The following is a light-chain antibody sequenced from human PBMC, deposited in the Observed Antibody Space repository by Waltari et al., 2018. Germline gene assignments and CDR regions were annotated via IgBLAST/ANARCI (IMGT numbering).Light chain of an antibody. Sequence: DIQMTQSPSSLSASVGDRVTIPCRANQTITSYLNWYQQKPGKAPRLLIQGASSLQSEVPSRFSGSGSGTDFALTITSLQPEDFATYFCQQSYTTPRTFGQGTTVDIK. CDR1: QTITSY. CDR3: QQSYTTPRT. CDR2: GAS. V-gene: IGKV1-39*01. J-gene: IGKJ1*01.